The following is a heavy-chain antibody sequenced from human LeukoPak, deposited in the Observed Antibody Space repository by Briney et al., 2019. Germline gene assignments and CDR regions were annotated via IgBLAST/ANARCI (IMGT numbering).Heavy chain of an antibody. J-gene: IGHJ4*02. V-gene: IGHV4-38-2*01. CDR2: IYHSGST. CDR1: GYSISSGYY. D-gene: IGHD4-17*01. CDR3: ARGGYYGDPPLDY. Sequence: SETLSLTCAVSGYSISSGYYWGWIRQPPGKGREWIGSIYHSGSTYYNPSLKSRVTISVDTSKNQFSLKLSSVTAADTAVYYCARGGYYGDPPLDYWGQGTLVTVSS.